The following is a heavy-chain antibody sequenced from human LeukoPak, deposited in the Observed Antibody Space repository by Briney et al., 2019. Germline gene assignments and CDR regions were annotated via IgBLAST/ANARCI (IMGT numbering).Heavy chain of an antibody. D-gene: IGHD3-22*01. Sequence: EASVEVSCKASRYTFTSYDINWVREAAGQGLEWMGWMNPNTGRTGFAQKFQGRLTMTRDTSISTAYMELSSLRSEDTAVYYCARLSQTPDYYSNGGYYYLGYWGQGTPVTVSS. V-gene: IGHV1-8*01. CDR3: ARLSQTPDYYSNGGYYYLGY. CDR1: RYTFTSYD. CDR2: MNPNTGRT. J-gene: IGHJ4*02.